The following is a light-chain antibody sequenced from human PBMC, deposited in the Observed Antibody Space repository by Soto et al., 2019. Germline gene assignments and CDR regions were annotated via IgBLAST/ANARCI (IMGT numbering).Light chain of an antibody. J-gene: IGLJ2*01. V-gene: IGLV4-69*01. CDR1: SGHSSYT. Sequence: QSVLTQSPSASASLGASVKLTCTLSSGHSSYTIAWHQQQPEKGPRYLMKLNSDGSHSKGDGIPDRFSGSSSGTERYLTISSLQSEDEGDYYCQTWGTGVRGVVFGGGTKLTVL. CDR2: LNSDGSH. CDR3: QTWGTGVRGVV.